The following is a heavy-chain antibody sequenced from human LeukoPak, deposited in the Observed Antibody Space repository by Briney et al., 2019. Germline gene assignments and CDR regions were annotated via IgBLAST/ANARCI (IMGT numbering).Heavy chain of an antibody. CDR1: GCTFTSYA. J-gene: IGHJ4*02. D-gene: IGHD3-16*02. V-gene: IGHV7-4-1*02. CDR2: INTNTGNP. Sequence: ASVKVSCKASGCTFTSYAMNWVRQAPGQGLEWMGWINTNTGNPTYAQGFTGRFVFSLDTSVSTAYLQISSLKAEDTAVYYCARGNVITFGGVIVHSYWGQGTLVTVSS. CDR3: ARGNVITFGGVIVHSY.